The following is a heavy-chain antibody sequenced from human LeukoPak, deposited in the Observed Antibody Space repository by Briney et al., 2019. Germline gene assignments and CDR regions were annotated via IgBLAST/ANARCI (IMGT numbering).Heavy chain of an antibody. CDR3: ARQVAAGTFYYGMYV. D-gene: IGHD6-13*01. J-gene: IGHJ6*02. CDR2: IYFSGST. CDR1: GGSISSSGYY. V-gene: IGHV4-39*01. Sequence: PSETLSLTCPVSGGSISSSGYYWGWIRQPPGKGLKWIGSIYFSGSTYYNPSLKSRVTISVDTSKNLFSLKLSSVTAAETAVYYCARQVAAGTFYYGMYVWGQGTTVTVSS.